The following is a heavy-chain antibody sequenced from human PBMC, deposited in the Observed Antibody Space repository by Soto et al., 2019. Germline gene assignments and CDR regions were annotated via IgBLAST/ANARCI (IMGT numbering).Heavy chain of an antibody. Sequence: VQLVQSGGEVKRPGTSVKVSCEASGYSFANYGITWVRQAPGQGLEWMGWISGYNSNTNYAQKFEGRVTMTKDTTKRTAYLEVRSLRFGDTAVYYCGRERQWEPVLYWGQGTPVTVSS. CDR1: GYSFANYG. CDR3: GRERQWEPVLY. V-gene: IGHV1-18*01. D-gene: IGHD1-26*01. CDR2: ISGYNSNT. J-gene: IGHJ4*02.